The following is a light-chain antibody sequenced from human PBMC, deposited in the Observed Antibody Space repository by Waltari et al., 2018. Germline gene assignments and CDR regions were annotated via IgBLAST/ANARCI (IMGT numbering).Light chain of an antibody. CDR1: QSVLSSSNNKNY. V-gene: IGKV4-1*01. CDR3: QQCYSSPYT. J-gene: IGKJ2*01. CDR2: WAC. Sequence: DIVMTQSPDSLAVSLGERATINCKSSQSVLSSSNNKNYLGWYQQKRGQPPKLLISWACTRASGVPDRFSGRGSGTDFTLTISSLQAEDVAVYYCQQCYSSPYTFGQGTKLEIK.